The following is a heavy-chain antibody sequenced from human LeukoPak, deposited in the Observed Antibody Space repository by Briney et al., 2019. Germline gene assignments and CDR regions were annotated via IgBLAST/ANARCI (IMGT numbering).Heavy chain of an antibody. Sequence: PSETLSLTCTVSGGSISSSSYYWGWIRQPPGKGLEWIGSIYYSGSTYYNPSLKSRVTISVDTSKNQFSLKLSSVTAADTAVYYCAREYSSSFLDYWGQGTLVTVSS. D-gene: IGHD6-13*01. CDR2: IYYSGST. CDR1: GGSISSSSYY. CDR3: AREYSSSFLDY. V-gene: IGHV4-39*07. J-gene: IGHJ4*02.